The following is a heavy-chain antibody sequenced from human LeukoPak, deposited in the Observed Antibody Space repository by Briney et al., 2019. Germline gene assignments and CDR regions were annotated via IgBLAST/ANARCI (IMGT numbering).Heavy chain of an antibody. D-gene: IGHD3-10*01. CDR2: MNPNSGNT. CDR1: GYTFTSYD. CDR3: ARGRYYYGSGTEYMDV. Sequence: ASLKVSCKASGYTFTSYDINWVRQATGQGLEWMGWMNPNSGNTGHAQKFQGRVTMTRYTSISTAYMELSSLRSEDTAVYYCARGRYYYGSGTEYMDVWGKGTTVTVSS. V-gene: IGHV1-8*01. J-gene: IGHJ6*03.